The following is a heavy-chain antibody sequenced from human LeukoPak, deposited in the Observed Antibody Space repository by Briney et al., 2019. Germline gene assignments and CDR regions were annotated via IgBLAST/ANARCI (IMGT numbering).Heavy chain of an antibody. CDR1: GFTFSSSA. D-gene: IGHD2-2*01. Sequence: GGSLRLSCAASGFTFSSSAMSWVRQAPGKGLEWVSAISGSGGRTYYADSVKGRFTISRDNSKNTLYLQMNSLRAEDTAVYYCAKWGKIVVVPAAMYYFDYWGQGTLVTVSS. V-gene: IGHV3-23*01. J-gene: IGHJ4*02. CDR3: AKWGKIVVVPAAMYYFDY. CDR2: ISGSGGRT.